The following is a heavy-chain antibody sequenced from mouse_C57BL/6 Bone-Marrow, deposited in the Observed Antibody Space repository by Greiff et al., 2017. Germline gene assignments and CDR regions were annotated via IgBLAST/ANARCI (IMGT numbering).Heavy chain of an antibody. CDR2: ISSGGSYT. J-gene: IGHJ3*01. Sequence: EVQLQESGGDLVKPGGSLKLSCAASGFTFSSYGMSWVRQTPDKRLEWVATISSGGSYTYYPDSVKGRFTISRDNAKNTLYLQMSSLKSEDTAMYCCARFAYGGQGTLVTVSA. V-gene: IGHV5-6*01. CDR1: GFTFSSYG. CDR3: ARFAY.